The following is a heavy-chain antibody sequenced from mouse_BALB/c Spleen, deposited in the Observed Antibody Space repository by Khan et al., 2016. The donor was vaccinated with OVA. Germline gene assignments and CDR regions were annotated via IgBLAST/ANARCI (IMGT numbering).Heavy chain of an antibody. Sequence: QVQLQQSGAELLNPGASVRISCKSTGYTFSSYWIEWVKQRPGHGLEWIGEILPGSGSTNFNEKFKGKATFTADSSSNTVYMRLSRLTSEDSAVDYCTRRVSYYFDDWGQGTTLTVSS. J-gene: IGHJ2*01. CDR3: TRRVSYYFDD. V-gene: IGHV1-9*01. CDR1: GYTFSSYW. CDR2: ILPGSGST.